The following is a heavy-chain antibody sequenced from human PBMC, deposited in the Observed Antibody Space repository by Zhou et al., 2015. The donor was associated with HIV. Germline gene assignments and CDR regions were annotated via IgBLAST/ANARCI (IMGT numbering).Heavy chain of an antibody. CDR1: GFTFSSYG. D-gene: IGHD3-22*01. V-gene: IGHV3-23*04. CDR3: ARLYDLSGFFRWTTS. Sequence: EVQLGGVWGEAWYSLGGSLRLSCAASGFTFSSYGMAWFRQAPGKGLQWVSAVSGSGGNSWISDSLKDRFSISRDNSRNTLYLQMDNLGVEDTAVYYCARLYDLSGFFRWTTSWGQGTLVAVSS. CDR2: VSGSGGNS. J-gene: IGHJ4*02.